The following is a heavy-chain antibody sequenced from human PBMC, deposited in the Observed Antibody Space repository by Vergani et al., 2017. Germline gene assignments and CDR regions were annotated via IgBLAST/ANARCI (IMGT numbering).Heavy chain of an antibody. CDR3: ADRRGSSWYDIWFDP. J-gene: IGHJ5*02. CDR2: IYWNDDK. D-gene: IGHD6-13*01. Sequence: QITLKESGPTLVKPTQTLTLTCTFSGFSLSTSGVGVGWIRQPPGKALEWLALIYWNDDKRYSPSLKSRLTITKDTSKNQVVVIMTNMDPVDTATYHCADRRGSSWYDIWFDPWGQGTLVTVSS. CDR1: GFSLSTSGVG. V-gene: IGHV2-5*01.